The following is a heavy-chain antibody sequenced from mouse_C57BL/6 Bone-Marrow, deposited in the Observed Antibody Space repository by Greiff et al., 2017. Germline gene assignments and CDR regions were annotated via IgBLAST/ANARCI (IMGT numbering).Heavy chain of an antibody. D-gene: IGHD1-1*01. J-gene: IGHJ2*01. CDR2: IYPGDGDT. CDR1: GYAFSSSW. Sequence: VQLQQSGPELVKPGASVKISCKASGYAFSSSWMNWVKQRPGQGLEWIGRIYPGDGDTNYNGKFMGKATLTADKSTSTAYMQLSSLTSEDSAVYFCARDYYGLDYWGQGTTLTVSS. CDR3: ARDYYGLDY. V-gene: IGHV1-82*01.